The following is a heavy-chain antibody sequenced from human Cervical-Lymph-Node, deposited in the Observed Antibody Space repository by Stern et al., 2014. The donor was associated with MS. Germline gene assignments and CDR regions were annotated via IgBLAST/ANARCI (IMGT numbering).Heavy chain of an antibody. CDR3: AHRCLLEYYFDY. CDR2: IYWDDDK. D-gene: IGHD3-16*01. Sequence: QITLKESGPTLVKPTQTLTLTCTFSGFSLSTSGVGVGWIRQPPGKALEWLALIYWDDDKRYSPSLKSRLTITKDTSKNQVVLTMTNMVPVDTATYYCAHRCLLEYYFDYWGQGTLVTVSS. V-gene: IGHV2-5*02. CDR1: GFSLSTSGVG. J-gene: IGHJ4*02.